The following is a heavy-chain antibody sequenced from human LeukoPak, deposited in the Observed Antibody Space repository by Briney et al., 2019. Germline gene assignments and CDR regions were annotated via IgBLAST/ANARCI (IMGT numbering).Heavy chain of an antibody. CDR1: GFTFSTYA. D-gene: IGHD5-12*01. CDR2: ISGTGGST. V-gene: IGHV3-23*01. J-gene: IGHJ3*02. CDR3: ARWLRGAFDI. Sequence: GGSLRLSCAASGFTFSTYAMTWVRQAPGKGLEWVSLISGTGGSTYYADSVKGRFTISRDNSKNTLYLQMNSLRAEDTAVYYCARWLRGAFDIWGQGTMVTVSS.